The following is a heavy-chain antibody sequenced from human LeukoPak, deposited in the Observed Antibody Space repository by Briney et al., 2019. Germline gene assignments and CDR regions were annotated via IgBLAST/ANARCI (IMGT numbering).Heavy chain of an antibody. CDR1: GFTFSSYV. J-gene: IGHJ4*02. CDR2: ISFDGSDK. V-gene: IGHV3-30*04. Sequence: GGSLRLSCAASGFTFSSYVMHWVRQAPGKGLEWVAVISFDGSDKYYADSVKGRFTISRDNSKNTLYLLMNSLRAEDTAVYYCARDWRQIAVVTAIGFDYWGQGTLVTVSS. D-gene: IGHD2-21*02. CDR3: ARDWRQIAVVTAIGFDY.